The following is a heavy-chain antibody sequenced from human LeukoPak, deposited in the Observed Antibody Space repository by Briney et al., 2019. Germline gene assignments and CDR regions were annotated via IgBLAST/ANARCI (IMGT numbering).Heavy chain of an antibody. J-gene: IGHJ4*02. D-gene: IGHD3-10*01. V-gene: IGHV4-38-2*02. CDR1: GYSISSGYY. CDR2: IYHSGST. CDR3: ARESLISPFFRDY. Sequence: SETLSLTCTVSGYSISSGYYWGWIRQPPGKGLEWIGSIYHSGSTNYNPSLKSRVTISVDTSKNQFSLKLSSVTAADTAVYYCARESLISPFFRDYWGQGTLVTVSS.